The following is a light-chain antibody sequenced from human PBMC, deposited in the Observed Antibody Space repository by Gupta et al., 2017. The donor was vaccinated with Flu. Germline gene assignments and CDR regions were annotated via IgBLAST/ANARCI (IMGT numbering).Light chain of an antibody. CDR1: VIGSKV. V-gene: IGLV3-21*02. Sequence: NVIGSKVVHWYQQKPGQAPIFVIYDASDRPSGIPDRFSGSNSGNTATLTIRRVEVGDEADYYCQLCYSLSDHRYCVFGGGTKVTVL. CDR2: DAS. J-gene: IGLJ3*02. CDR3: QLCYSLSDHRYCV.